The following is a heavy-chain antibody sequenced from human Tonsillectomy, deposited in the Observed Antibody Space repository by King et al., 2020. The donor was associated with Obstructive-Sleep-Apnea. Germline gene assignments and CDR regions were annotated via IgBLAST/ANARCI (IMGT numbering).Heavy chain of an antibody. D-gene: IGHD3-9*01. CDR1: GYTFTRYY. CDR2: INPSSGST. J-gene: IGHJ4*02. Sequence: QLVQSGAEVKKPGASVKLSCKASGYTFTRYYMHWVRQAPGQGLEWMGIINPSSGSTTYTQKFQDRVTMTRDTSTSTVYMELSSLRSEDTAMYYCAKGGLTGYFPTDYWGQGALVIVSS. V-gene: IGHV1-46*01. CDR3: AKGGLTGYFPTDY.